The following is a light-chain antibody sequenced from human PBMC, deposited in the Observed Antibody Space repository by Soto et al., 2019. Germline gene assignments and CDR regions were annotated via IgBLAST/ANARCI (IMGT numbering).Light chain of an antibody. V-gene: IGKV3-20*01. CDR1: QTVINNY. CDR2: GAS. J-gene: IGKJ4*01. CDR3: QQYGSSPLT. Sequence: EIVLTQSPGTLSLSPGERATLSCRASQTVINNYLAWYQHKPGQAPRLLIYGASSRATSIPDRFSGSGSGTDFTLTISRMEPEDFAVYYCQQYGSSPLTFGGGTKVEIK.